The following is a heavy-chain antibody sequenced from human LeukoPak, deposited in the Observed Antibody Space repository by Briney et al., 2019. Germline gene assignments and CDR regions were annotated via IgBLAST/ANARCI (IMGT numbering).Heavy chain of an antibody. CDR1: GYTFTSYY. Sequence: APVKVSCKASGYTFTSYYMHWVRQAPGQGLEWMGIINPSGGSTSYAQKFQGRVTMTRDTSTSTVYMELSSLRSEDTAVYYCARDRWYSSGWNTNWYFDLWGCGTLVTVSS. D-gene: IGHD6-19*01. J-gene: IGHJ2*01. CDR2: INPSGGST. CDR3: ARDRWYSSGWNTNWYFDL. V-gene: IGHV1-46*01.